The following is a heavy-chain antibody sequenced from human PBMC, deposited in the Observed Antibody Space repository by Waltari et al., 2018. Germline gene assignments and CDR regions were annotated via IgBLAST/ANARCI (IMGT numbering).Heavy chain of an antibody. CDR1: GFSFDDYT. J-gene: IGHJ4*02. CDR3: AKEGRTSSHFDY. CDR2: ITGDGGSI. Sequence: EVQLVESGGVVVQPGRSLRLSCAASGFSFDDYTMHWVRHAPGKSLEWVSLITGDGGSIFYADSVKGRFPISRDNSKDSLYLQMNSLRNEDTALYYCAKEGRTSSHFDYWGQGTLVTVSS. V-gene: IGHV3-43*01.